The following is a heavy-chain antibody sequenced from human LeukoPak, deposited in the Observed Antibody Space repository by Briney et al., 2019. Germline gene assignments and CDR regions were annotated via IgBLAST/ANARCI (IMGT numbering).Heavy chain of an antibody. CDR3: ARVPKATPGHFDY. Sequence: GASVKVSCKASGYTFSGYYMHWVRQAAGQGLEWMGRINPNSGGTNYAQKFQGRVTMTRDTSISTAYMELSRLRSDDTAVYYCARVPKATPGHFDYWGQGTLVTVSS. V-gene: IGHV1-2*02. J-gene: IGHJ4*02. CDR1: GYTFSGYY. CDR2: INPNSGGT.